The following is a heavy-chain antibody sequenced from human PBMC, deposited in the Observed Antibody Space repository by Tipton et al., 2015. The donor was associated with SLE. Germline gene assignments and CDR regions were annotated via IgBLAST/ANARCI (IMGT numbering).Heavy chain of an antibody. CDR1: GYSISSGYY. V-gene: IGHV4-38-2*01. CDR2: IYHSGST. D-gene: IGHD1-7*01. J-gene: IGHJ4*02. CDR3: ENSNWNYYF. Sequence: TLSLTCAVSGYSISSGYYWGWIRQPPGKGLEWIGSIYHSGSTYYNPSLKSRVTISVDTSKNQFSLKLSSVTAADTAVYYCENSNWNYYFWGQGNLVTVSS.